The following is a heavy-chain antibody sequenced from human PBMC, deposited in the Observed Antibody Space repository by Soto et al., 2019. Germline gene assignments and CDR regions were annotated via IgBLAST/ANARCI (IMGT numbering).Heavy chain of an antibody. V-gene: IGHV5-51*01. CDR3: ARRFCSGSCYSYDFDY. CDR1: GYSFTSYW. J-gene: IGHJ4*02. D-gene: IGHD2-15*01. Sequence: RGESLKISCKGSGYSFTSYWIGWVRQMPGKGLEWMGIIYPGDSDTRYSPSFQGQVTISADKSISTAYLQWSSLKASDTAMYYCARRFCSGSCYSYDFDYWGQGTLVTVSS. CDR2: IYPGDSDT.